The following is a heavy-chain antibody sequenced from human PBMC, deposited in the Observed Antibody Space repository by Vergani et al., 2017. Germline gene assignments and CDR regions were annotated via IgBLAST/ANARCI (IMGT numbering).Heavy chain of an antibody. J-gene: IGHJ4*02. CDR2: IYTSGST. CDR3: ARHPDSLRYFDWLLSD. V-gene: IGHV4-4*09. D-gene: IGHD3-9*01. Sequence: QVQLQESGPGLVKPSETLSLTCTVSGGSISSYYWSWIRQPPGKGLEWIGYIYTSGSTNYNPSLKSRVTISVDTSKNQFSLKLSSVTAADTAVYYCARHPDSLRYFDWLLSDWGQGTLVAVSS. CDR1: GGSISSYY.